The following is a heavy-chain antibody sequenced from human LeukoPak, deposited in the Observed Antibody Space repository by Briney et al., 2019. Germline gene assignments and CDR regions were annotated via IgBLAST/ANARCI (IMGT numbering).Heavy chain of an antibody. CDR2: AVQTNSGGIT. CDR1: GFTFRNAW. CDR3: ATGFTASTHGGY. D-gene: IGHD3-16*01. J-gene: IGHJ4*02. V-gene: IGHV3-15*04. Sequence: GGSLRLSCVASGFTFRNAWMTWVRQAPGKGLEWVGRAVQTNSGGITEYAAPVKGRFTISRDDSTSTLYLQMSSLKTEDTGVYYCATGFTASTHGGYWGQGTLVTVSA.